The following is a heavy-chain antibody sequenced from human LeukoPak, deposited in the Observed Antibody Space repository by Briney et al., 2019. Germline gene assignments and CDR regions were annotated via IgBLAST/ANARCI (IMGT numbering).Heavy chain of an antibody. V-gene: IGHV1-46*01. CDR1: GYTFTSHY. Sequence: ASVKVSCRASGYTFTSHYMHWVRQAPGQGLEWVGIINPSAGTTTYPQGFQGRVTMTRDISTSTVYMELSSLRSEDTAVYYCAAPGASGFVGNFWSGPLDYWGQGTLVTVSS. CDR2: INPSAGTT. D-gene: IGHD3-3*01. J-gene: IGHJ4*02. CDR3: AAPGASGFVGNFWSGPLDY.